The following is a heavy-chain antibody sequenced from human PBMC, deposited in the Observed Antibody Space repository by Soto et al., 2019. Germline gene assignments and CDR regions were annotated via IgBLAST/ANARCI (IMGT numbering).Heavy chain of an antibody. CDR3: TRDIGGRGGY. CDR1: GFTFSSYW. J-gene: IGHJ4*02. Sequence: EVQLVESGGGLVQPGGSLRLSCAASGFTFSSYWMHWVRQAPGKGLVWVSRTNEDGSTINYADSVKGRFTISRDNAKNPLYLEMNSRGAEDTAVYYCTRDIGGRGGYWGQGTLVTVSS. D-gene: IGHD3-16*01. V-gene: IGHV3-74*01. CDR2: TNEDGSTI.